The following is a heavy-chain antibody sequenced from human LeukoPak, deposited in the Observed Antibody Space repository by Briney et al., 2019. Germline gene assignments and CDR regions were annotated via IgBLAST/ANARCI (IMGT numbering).Heavy chain of an antibody. CDR2: IHHGGST. Sequence: SETLSLTCTVSGGSISSGGYYWSWIRQHPGKGPEWIGYIHHGGSTYYNPPLKSRVSISVDTSMNQFSLNPTSVTAADTAIYFCARVVGDYFDYWGQGTLVTVSS. CDR1: GGSISSGGYY. D-gene: IGHD1-26*01. J-gene: IGHJ4*02. V-gene: IGHV4-31*03. CDR3: ARVVGDYFDY.